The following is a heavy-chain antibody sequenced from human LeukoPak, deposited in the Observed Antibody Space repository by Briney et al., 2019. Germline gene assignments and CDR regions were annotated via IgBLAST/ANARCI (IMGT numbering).Heavy chain of an antibody. CDR2: IYYSGST. V-gene: IGHV4-59*04. D-gene: IGHD2-21*01. CDR3: ARHIVVVIAQNWFDP. Sequence: PSETLSLTCTVSGGSISSYYWSWIRQPPGKGLEWIGSIYYSGSTYYNPSLKSRVTISVDTSKNQFSLKLSSVTAADTAVYYCARHIVVVIAQNWFDPWGQGTLVTVSS. J-gene: IGHJ5*02. CDR1: GGSISSYY.